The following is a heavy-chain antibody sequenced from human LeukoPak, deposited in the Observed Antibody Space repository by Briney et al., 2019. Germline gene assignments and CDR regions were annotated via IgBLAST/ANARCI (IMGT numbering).Heavy chain of an antibody. V-gene: IGHV1-3*01. CDR2: INAGNGNT. CDR3: ARGLRYFDWLAY. Sequence: GASVKVSCKASGYTFTSYAMHWVRQAPGQRLEWMGWINAGNGNTKYSQKFQGRVTITRDTSASTAYMELSSLRSEDTAVYYCARGLRYFDWLAYWGQGTLVTVSS. CDR1: GYTFTSYA. J-gene: IGHJ4*02. D-gene: IGHD3-9*01.